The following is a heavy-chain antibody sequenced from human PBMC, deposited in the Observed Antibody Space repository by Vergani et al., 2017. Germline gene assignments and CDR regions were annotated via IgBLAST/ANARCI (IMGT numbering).Heavy chain of an antibody. Sequence: EVQLVESGGGLVQPGGSLRLSCAASGFNFNTYSMNWVRQAPGKGLEWISYLSSNARRQSYADSVKGRFTVSRDSAKNSLYLQMNSLRAEDTAVYYCAKERDDSNYGFDYWGQGTLVTVSS. CDR2: LSSNARRQ. CDR3: AKERDDSNYGFDY. V-gene: IGHV3-48*01. D-gene: IGHD4-11*01. CDR1: GFNFNTYS. J-gene: IGHJ4*02.